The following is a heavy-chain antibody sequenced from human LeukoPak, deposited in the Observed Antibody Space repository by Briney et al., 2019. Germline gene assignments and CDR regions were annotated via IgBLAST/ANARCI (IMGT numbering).Heavy chain of an antibody. CDR2: IYYSAST. Sequence: SQTLSLTCTVSGGSISSGDNYWSWIRQPPGKGLEWFGYIYYSASTYYHRSVKSRVTISVDTSKNHFSLRLSSVTASDTAVYYCARGVVAFDYWGQGTLVTVSS. CDR3: ARGVVAFDY. D-gene: IGHD2-15*01. CDR1: GGSISSGDNY. V-gene: IGHV4-30-4*01. J-gene: IGHJ4*02.